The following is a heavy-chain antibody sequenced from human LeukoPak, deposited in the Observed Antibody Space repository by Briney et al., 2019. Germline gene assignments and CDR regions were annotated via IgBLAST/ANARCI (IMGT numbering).Heavy chain of an antibody. CDR3: AADDPHMAGAYYYYGMDV. V-gene: IGHV1-8*01. Sequence: EASVKVSCKASGYTFTSYDINWVRQATGQGLEWMGWMNPNSGNTGYAQKFQGRVTMTRNTSISTAYMELSSLRSEDTAVYYCAADDPHMAGAYYYYGMDVWGQGTTVTVSS. D-gene: IGHD6-19*01. CDR1: GYTFTSYD. CDR2: MNPNSGNT. J-gene: IGHJ6*02.